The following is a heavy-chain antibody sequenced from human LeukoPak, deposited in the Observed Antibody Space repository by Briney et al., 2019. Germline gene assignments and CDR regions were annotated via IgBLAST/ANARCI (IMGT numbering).Heavy chain of an antibody. CDR3: ARGPSGYHNT. Sequence: GGTLRLSCAASGITFSSYGMSWVRQAPGKGLEWVSSISSTGGTTHYADSVKGRFTISRDNSKNTLYLQMNSLRAEDTAVYYCARGPSGYHNTGGQGTLVTVSS. CDR2: ISSTGGTT. V-gene: IGHV3-23*01. CDR1: GITFSSYG. D-gene: IGHD5-12*01. J-gene: IGHJ4*02.